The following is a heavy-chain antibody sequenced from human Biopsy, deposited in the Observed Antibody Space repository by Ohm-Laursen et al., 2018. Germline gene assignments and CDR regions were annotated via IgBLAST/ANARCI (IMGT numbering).Heavy chain of an antibody. Sequence: SLRLSCAASGFDFSDYSMSWVRQAPGKGLDWVSSVTTTSSYIYYADSVKGRFTISRDNAKNSLYLQMNSLRAEDTAVYYCARAYPPPGRRLVGVAGDFDCWGQGTRVTVSS. D-gene: IGHD2-15*01. CDR1: GFDFSDYS. CDR3: ARAYPPPGRRLVGVAGDFDC. J-gene: IGHJ4*02. V-gene: IGHV3-21*01. CDR2: VTTTSSYI.